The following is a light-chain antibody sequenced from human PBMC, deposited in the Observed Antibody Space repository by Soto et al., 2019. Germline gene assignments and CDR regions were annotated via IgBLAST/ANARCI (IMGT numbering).Light chain of an antibody. CDR1: QSVSSSY. CDR2: GAS. J-gene: IGKJ5*01. CDR3: QQYGSSPLT. Sequence: SPGTLSLSPGERATLSCRASQSVSSSYLAWYQQKPGQAPRLLIYGASSRATGIPDRFSGSVSGTDFTLTISRLEPEDLAVYYCQQYGSSPLTFGQGTRLEIK. V-gene: IGKV3-20*01.